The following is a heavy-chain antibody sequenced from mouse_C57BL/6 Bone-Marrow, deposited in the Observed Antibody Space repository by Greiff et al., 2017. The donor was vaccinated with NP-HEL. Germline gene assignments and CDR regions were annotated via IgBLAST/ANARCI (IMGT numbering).Heavy chain of an antibody. Sequence: EVQLVESGGGLVQPKGSLKLSCAASGFSFNTYAMNWVRQAPGKGLEWVARIRSKSNNYATYYADSVKDRFTISRDDSERMLYLQMNNLKTEDTAMDYCVIHEVGYDYYAMDYWGQGTSVTVSS. J-gene: IGHJ4*01. CDR1: GFSFNTYA. CDR3: VIHEVGYDYYAMDY. V-gene: IGHV10-1*01. CDR2: IRSKSNNYAT. D-gene: IGHD2-10*02.